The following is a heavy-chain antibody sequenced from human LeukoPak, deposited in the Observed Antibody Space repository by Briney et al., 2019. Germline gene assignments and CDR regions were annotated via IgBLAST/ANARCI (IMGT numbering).Heavy chain of an antibody. CDR3: ARDGTAAGLYFDL. CDR2: IKQDGGEN. J-gene: IGHJ4*01. CDR1: GLTFSSYW. Sequence: PGGSLILSCAVSGLTFSSYWMNWVRQAPGKGLERVASIKQDGGENSYVESVKGRFTISRDNAKNSLYLQMSSLRAEDTAVYYCARDGTAAGLYFDLWGQGTLVTVSP. D-gene: IGHD6-13*01. V-gene: IGHV3-7*01.